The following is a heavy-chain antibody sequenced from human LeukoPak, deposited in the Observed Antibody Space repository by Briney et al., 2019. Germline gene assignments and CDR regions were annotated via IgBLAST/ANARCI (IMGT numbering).Heavy chain of an antibody. D-gene: IGHD5-12*01. CDR3: ARESDIVATSSD. V-gene: IGHV1-2*02. J-gene: IGHJ4*02. CDR1: RYTFTGYY. CDR2: INPNSGGT. Sequence: ASVKVSCKASRYTFTGYYMHWVRQAPGQGLEWMGWINPNSGGTNYAQKFQGRVTMTRDTSISTAYMELSRLRSDDTAVYYCARESDIVATSSDWGQGTLVTVSS.